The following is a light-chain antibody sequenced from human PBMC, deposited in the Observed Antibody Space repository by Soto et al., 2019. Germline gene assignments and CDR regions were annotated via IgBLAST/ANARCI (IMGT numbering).Light chain of an antibody. CDR3: QQYNNWPPWT. V-gene: IGKV3-15*01. CDR1: QSVTTN. CDR2: GAS. Sequence: EIVLTQSPATLSLSPGERATLSCRASQSVTTNMAWYQQKPGQAPRLLIYGASTRATGIPARFSGSGSGTDFTLTISSLQSEDFAVYYCQQYNNWPPWTFGQGTRWIS. J-gene: IGKJ1*01.